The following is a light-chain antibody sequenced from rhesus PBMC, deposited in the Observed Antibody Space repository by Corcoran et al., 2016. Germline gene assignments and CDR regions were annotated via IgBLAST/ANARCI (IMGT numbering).Light chain of an antibody. J-gene: IGKJ1*01. CDR2: AAS. CDR1: QDISNY. Sequence: DIQMTQSPSSLSASVGDRVTITCRERQDISNYLAWYQQKTGEAPKFLIYAASSLQSGVPPRFSGTGSWTDFTLTIRSLQPEDFATYYCQQHYIYPRTFGQATKVEIK. V-gene: IGKV1-25*02. CDR3: QQHYIYPRT.